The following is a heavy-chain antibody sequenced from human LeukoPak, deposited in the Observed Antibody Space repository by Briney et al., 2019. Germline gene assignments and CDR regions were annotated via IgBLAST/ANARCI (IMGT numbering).Heavy chain of an antibody. CDR3: ARDLSSTSNWEFDY. V-gene: IGHV1-2*06. CDR2: INPNSGGA. Sequence: GASVKVSFKASGYTFIDDFIHWVRQAPGQGVEWMGRINPNSGGAEFTQEFQGRVTMTRDTSISTTYMELSRLTSDDTALYYCARDLSSTSNWEFDYWGQGTLVTVSS. CDR1: GYTFIDDF. D-gene: IGHD7-27*01. J-gene: IGHJ4*02.